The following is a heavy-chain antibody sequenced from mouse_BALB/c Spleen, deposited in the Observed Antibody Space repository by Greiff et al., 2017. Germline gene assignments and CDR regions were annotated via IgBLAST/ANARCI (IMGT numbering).Heavy chain of an antibody. J-gene: IGHJ4*01. D-gene: IGHD1-1*01. CDR1: GYTFTSYD. CDR3: ARRDYYGNRGEMDY. Sequence: QVQLKESGPELVKPGASVKISCKASGYTFTSYDINWVKQRPGQGLEWIGWIYPGDGSTKYNEKFKGKATLTADKSSSTAYMQLSSLTSENSAVYFCARRDYYGNRGEMDYWGQGTSVTVSS. CDR2: IYPGDGST. V-gene: IGHV1S56*01.